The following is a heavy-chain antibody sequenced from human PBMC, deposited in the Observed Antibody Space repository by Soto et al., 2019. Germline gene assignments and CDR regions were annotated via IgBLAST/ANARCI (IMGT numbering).Heavy chain of an antibody. D-gene: IGHD3-22*01. V-gene: IGHV3-53*01. J-gene: IGHJ4*02. CDR2: IYSGGST. CDR1: GFTVSTNY. Sequence: GGSLRLSCAASGFTVSTNYMSWVRQAPGKGLEWVSLIYSGGSTYYADSVKGRFTISSDNSKNALYLQMNSLRAEDTAVYYCARRSSGYPYYFDYWGQGTLVTVSS. CDR3: ARRSSGYPYYFDY.